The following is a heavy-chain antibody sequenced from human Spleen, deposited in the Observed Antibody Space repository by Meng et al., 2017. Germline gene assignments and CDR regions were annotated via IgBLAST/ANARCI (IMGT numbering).Heavy chain of an antibody. V-gene: IGHV3-23*01. CDR1: RIIFRDYY. D-gene: IGHD1-1*01. CDR2: ISIGGGTT. J-gene: IGHJ4*02. CDR3: AKEEVPNDY. Sequence: GESLKISCAVSRIIFRDYYMSWICQPPGKGLEWVSGISIGGGTTYYADSVKGRFTIYRDNSKNTLYLQMNSLRAEDTAIYYCAKEEVPNDYWGQGTLVTVSS.